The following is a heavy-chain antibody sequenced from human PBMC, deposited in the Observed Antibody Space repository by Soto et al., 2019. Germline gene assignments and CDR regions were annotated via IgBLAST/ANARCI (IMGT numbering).Heavy chain of an antibody. CDR3: AXILYSTSWYSFDY. CDR1: GYTFTIYG. V-gene: IGHV1-18*01. J-gene: IGHJ4*02. CDR2: ISAYNGNT. Sequence: CKASGYTFTIYGISWVRQAPGQGLERMGWISAYNGNTNDAQKLQGRVTMTTDTSTSTAYMELRSLRSDDTAVSYCAXILYSTSWYSFDYWGQGTLVTVSS. D-gene: IGHD6-13*01.